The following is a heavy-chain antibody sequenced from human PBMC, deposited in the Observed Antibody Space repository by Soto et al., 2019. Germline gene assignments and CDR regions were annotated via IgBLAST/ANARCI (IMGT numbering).Heavy chain of an antibody. V-gene: IGHV3-48*03. CDR3: TRAAWFPYLSFY. CDR2: ISSSGSTA. Sequence: FLRLSCAASGFTFSRFELHWVRQAPGKGLEWISYISSSGSTAYYASSVEGRFTISRDNANNSVYLQMGSLRAEDTALYYCTRAAWFPYLSFYWGQGALVTVSS. J-gene: IGHJ4*02. D-gene: IGHD3-10*01. CDR1: GFTFSRFE.